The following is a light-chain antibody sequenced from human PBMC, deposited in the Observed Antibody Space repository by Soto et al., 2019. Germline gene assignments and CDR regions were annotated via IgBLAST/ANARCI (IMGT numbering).Light chain of an antibody. J-gene: IGLJ2*01. Sequence: QSVLTQPASVSGSPGQSITISCTGTSSDVGGYNYVSWYQQHPGKAPKLIIYDVTSRPSGVSNRFSGSKSGNTASLTISGRQAEDEADYYCSSYASSSSLVFGGGTKLTVL. V-gene: IGLV2-14*01. CDR2: DVT. CDR3: SSYASSSSLV. CDR1: SSDVGGYNY.